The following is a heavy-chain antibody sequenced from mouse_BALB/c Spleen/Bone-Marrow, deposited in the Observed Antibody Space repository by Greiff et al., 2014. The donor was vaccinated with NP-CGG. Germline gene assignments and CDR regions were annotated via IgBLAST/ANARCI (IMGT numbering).Heavy chain of an antibody. J-gene: IGHJ3*01. CDR3: NRADFDGGFVY. CDR1: GFTFSSYT. CDR2: ISSGGSYT. Sequence: EVQLVESGGGLVKPGGSLKLSCAASGFTFSSYTMSWVRQTPEKRLEWVATISSGGSYTYYPDSVKGRFTISRDNAKNTLYLQMSRLRSKSTAMYDCNRADFDGGFVYWGQGTLVTVSA. V-gene: IGHV5-6-4*01.